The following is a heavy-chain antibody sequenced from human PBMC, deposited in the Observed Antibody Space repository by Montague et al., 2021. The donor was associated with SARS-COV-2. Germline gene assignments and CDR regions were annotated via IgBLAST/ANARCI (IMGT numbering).Heavy chain of an antibody. J-gene: IGHJ5*02. V-gene: IGHV3-7*03. CDR2: ISQDGSEK. Sequence: SLRLSCAASGFTFSRYWMSWVRQAPGKGLEWVANISQDGSEKYYVDSVKGRFTISRDNAKNSLYLQINSLRAEDTAVYYCARVPRFLWFGALLVDWFDPWGQGTLVTVSS. CDR3: ARVPRFLWFGALLVDWFDP. CDR1: GFTFSRYW. D-gene: IGHD3-10*01.